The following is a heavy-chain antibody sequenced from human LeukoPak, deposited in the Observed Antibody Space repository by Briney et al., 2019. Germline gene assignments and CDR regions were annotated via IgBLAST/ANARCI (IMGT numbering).Heavy chain of an antibody. D-gene: IGHD3-9*01. J-gene: IGHJ4*02. V-gene: IGHV1-2*02. CDR3: ATGGVYDILTGYFPMNY. Sequence: ASVTVSCKASGYTFTGYYMHWVRQAPGQGLEWMGWINPNSGGTNYAQKFQGRVTMTRDTSISTAYMELSRLRSDDTAVYYCATGGVYDILTGYFPMNYWGQGTLVTVSS. CDR2: INPNSGGT. CDR1: GYTFTGYY.